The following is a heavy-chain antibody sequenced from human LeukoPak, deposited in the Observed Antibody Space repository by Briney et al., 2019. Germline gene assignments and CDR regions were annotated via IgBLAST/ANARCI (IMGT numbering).Heavy chain of an antibody. J-gene: IGHJ6*03. D-gene: IGHD5-18*01. CDR3: ARSKGYSYGYGRSYYYYYMDV. Sequence: GGSLRLSCAASGFTFSSYGMNWGRQAPGQGLEWVSYISSSSSTIYYADSVKGRFTISRDNAKNSLYLQLNSLRAEDTAVYYCARSKGYSYGYGRSYYYYYMDVWGKGTTVTVSS. CDR2: ISSSSSTI. V-gene: IGHV3-48*01. CDR1: GFTFSSYG.